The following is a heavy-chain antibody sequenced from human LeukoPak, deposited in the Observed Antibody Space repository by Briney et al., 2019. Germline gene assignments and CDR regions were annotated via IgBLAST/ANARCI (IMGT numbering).Heavy chain of an antibody. Sequence: GGSLRLSCAASGFTVSSNYMSWVRQAPGKGLEWVSVIYSGGSTYYADSVKGRFTISRDNSKNTLYLQMNSLRAEDTAVYYCARVDSVAAAFDPWDQGTLVTVSS. D-gene: IGHD6-19*01. J-gene: IGHJ5*02. CDR2: IYSGGST. CDR1: GFTVSSNY. CDR3: ARVDSVAAAFDP. V-gene: IGHV3-53*01.